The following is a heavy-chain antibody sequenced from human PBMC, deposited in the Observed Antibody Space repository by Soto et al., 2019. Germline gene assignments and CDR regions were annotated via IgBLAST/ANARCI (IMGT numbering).Heavy chain of an antibody. CDR3: ARPESYDFWTNYGMDV. CDR2: ISYDGSNK. J-gene: IGHJ6*02. V-gene: IGHV3-30-3*01. D-gene: IGHD3-3*01. Sequence: PVGSLRLSCAASGFTFSSYAMHWVRQAPGKGLEWVAVISYDGSNKYYADSVKGRFTISRDNSKNTLYLQMNSLRAEDTAVYYCARPESYDFWTNYGMDVWGQGTTVTVPS. CDR1: GFTFSSYA.